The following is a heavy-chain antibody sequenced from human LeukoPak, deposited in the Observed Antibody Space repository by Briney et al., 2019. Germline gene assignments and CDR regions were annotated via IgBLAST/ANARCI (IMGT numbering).Heavy chain of an antibody. J-gene: IGHJ2*01. CDR1: GFTFSDYY. D-gene: IGHD6-13*01. CDR3: ERCSSWASHFDL. V-gene: IGHV3-11*01. Sequence: PGRSLRLSCAASGFTFSDYYMSSSGQAPGTGLKWGSCMGRSVRTIYHAASVKGRFTISKDNAKHSMYLQMNRLRAEDTAVYYCERCSSWASHFDLWGRGTLVTVSS. CDR2: MGRSVRTI.